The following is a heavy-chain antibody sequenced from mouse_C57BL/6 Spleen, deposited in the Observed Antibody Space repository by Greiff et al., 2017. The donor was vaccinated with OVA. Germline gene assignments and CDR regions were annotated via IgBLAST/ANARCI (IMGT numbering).Heavy chain of an antibody. J-gene: IGHJ4*01. Sequence: EVQLQQSGAELVRPGASVKLSCTASGFNIKDDYMHWVKQRPEQGLEWIGWIDPENGDTEYASKFQGKATITADTSSNTAYLQLSSLTSEDTAVYYCTTWGYYGDYAMDYWGQGTSVTVSS. D-gene: IGHD1-1*01. CDR2: IDPENGDT. CDR1: GFNIKDDY. CDR3: TTWGYYGDYAMDY. V-gene: IGHV14-4*01.